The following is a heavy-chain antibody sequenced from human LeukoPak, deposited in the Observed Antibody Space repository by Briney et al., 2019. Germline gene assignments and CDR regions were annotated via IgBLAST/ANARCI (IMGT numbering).Heavy chain of an antibody. Sequence: PSETLSLTCAVYGGSFSGYYWSWIRQPPGKGLEWIGETNHSGSTNYNPSLKSRVTISVDTSKNQFSLKLSSVTAADTAVYYCARGQYYYDSSGYYSPFDYWGQGTLVTVSS. CDR3: ARGQYYYDSSGYYSPFDY. J-gene: IGHJ4*02. CDR2: TNHSGST. D-gene: IGHD3-22*01. CDR1: GGSFSGYY. V-gene: IGHV4-34*01.